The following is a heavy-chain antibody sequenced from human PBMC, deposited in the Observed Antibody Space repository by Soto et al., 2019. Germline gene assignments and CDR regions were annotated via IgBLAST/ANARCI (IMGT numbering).Heavy chain of an antibody. CDR2: INHSGST. CDR1: GGSFSGYY. J-gene: IGHJ4*02. V-gene: IGHV4-34*01. CDR3: ARDIVYDPPLLDY. Sequence: SETLSLTCAVYGGSFSGYYWSWIRQPPGKGLEWIGEINHSGSTNYNPSLKSRVTISVDTSKNQFSLKLSSVTAADTGVYFCARDIVYDPPLLDYWGQGALVTVSS. D-gene: IGHD3-16*02.